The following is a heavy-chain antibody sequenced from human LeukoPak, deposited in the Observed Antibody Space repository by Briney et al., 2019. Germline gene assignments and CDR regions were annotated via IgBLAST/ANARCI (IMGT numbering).Heavy chain of an antibody. CDR1: GFTFTTYW. V-gene: IGHV3-7*01. CDR3: ASQTTVTRIDP. CDR2: IKQDGSEK. Sequence: GGSLRLSCAASGFTFTTYWMSWVRQAPGKGLEWVANIKQDGSEKYYVDSVKGRFTISRDNAKNSLYLQMNSLRAEDTAVYYCASQTTVTRIDPWGQGTLVTVSS. J-gene: IGHJ5*02. D-gene: IGHD4-17*01.